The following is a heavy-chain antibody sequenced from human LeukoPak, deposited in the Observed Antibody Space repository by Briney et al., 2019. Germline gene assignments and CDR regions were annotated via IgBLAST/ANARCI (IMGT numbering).Heavy chain of an antibody. Sequence: ASVKVSCKASGYTFTSYGISWVRQAPGQGLEWMGWISAYNGNTNYAQKLQGRVTMTRNTSISTAYMELSSLRSEDTAVYYCASWGSGSYWSFDYWGQGTLVTVSS. D-gene: IGHD1-26*01. CDR1: GYTFTSYG. CDR3: ASWGSGSYWSFDY. J-gene: IGHJ4*02. V-gene: IGHV1-18*01. CDR2: ISAYNGNT.